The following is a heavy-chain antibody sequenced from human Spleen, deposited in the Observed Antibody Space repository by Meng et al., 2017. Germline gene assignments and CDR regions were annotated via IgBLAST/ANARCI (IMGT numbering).Heavy chain of an antibody. V-gene: IGHV3-15*01. J-gene: IGHJ4*02. CDR2: IKRNSDGGTI. Sequence: VQLVGSGGGLVKPVGSLRLSCVASGGTFRNFWMSWVRQAPGKGLEWVGRIKRNSDGGTIDYAAPVKGRFTISRDDSKNTLYLQMDSLITEDTAVYFCATGAAAADHWGQGTLVTVSS. D-gene: IGHD6-13*01. CDR3: ATGAAAADH. CDR1: GGTFRNFW.